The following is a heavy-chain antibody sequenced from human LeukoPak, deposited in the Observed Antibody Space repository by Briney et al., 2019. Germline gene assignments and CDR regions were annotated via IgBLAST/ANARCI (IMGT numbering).Heavy chain of an antibody. CDR3: ARDNFADHCDIDY. Sequence: SQTLSLTCAISGDSVSSNNAAWSWIRQSPSGGLEWLGRTYYTSKWFYDYAVSLRGRITINPDTSKNQFSLHLNSVTPEDTAVYFCARDNFADHCDIDYWGQGTLVTVSS. V-gene: IGHV6-1*01. J-gene: IGHJ4*02. CDR1: GDSVSSNNAA. CDR2: TYYTSKWFY. D-gene: IGHD2-21*01.